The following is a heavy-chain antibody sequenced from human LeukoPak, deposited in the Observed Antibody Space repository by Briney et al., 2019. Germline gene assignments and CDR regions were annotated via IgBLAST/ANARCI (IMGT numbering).Heavy chain of an antibody. CDR1: GGSISNYY. CDR3: ARRDGNSYGFFDS. J-gene: IGHJ4*02. Sequence: PSETLSLTCTVSGGSISNYYWSWIRQPPGKGLEWIGDIFYSGNTNYNPSLKSRLTISVDTSRNQFSLRLSSVTAADTAVYYCARRDGNSYGFFDSWGQGTLVTVSS. D-gene: IGHD5-24*01. CDR2: IFYSGNT. V-gene: IGHV4-59*08.